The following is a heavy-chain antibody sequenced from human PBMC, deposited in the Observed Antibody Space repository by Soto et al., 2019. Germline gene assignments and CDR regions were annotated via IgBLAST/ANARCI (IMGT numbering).Heavy chain of an antibody. CDR3: ARPAINGLRITICGVALGRYYFDY. Sequence: QVQLVQSGAEVKKPGASVKVSCKASGYTFTSYDINWVRQATGQGLEWMGWMNPNRGNTGYAQKCHGRVTRTRNTSISTAYMELSSLRSEDTAGYYCARPAINGLRITICGVALGRYYFDYWGQGTLVTVSS. CDR2: MNPNRGNT. J-gene: IGHJ4*02. V-gene: IGHV1-8*01. CDR1: GYTFTSYD. D-gene: IGHD3-3*01.